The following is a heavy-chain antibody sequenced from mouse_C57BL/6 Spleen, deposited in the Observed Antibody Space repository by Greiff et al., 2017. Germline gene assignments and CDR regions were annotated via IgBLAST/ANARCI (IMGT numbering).Heavy chain of an antibody. V-gene: IGHV1-26*01. Sequence: EVQLQQSGPELVKPGASVKISCKASGYTFTDYYMNWVKQSHGKSLEWIGDINPNNGGTSYNQKFKGKATLTVDKSSSTAYMELRSLTSEDSAVYDCARGGYYYGSMDYWGQGTSVTVSS. CDR3: ARGGYYYGSMDY. D-gene: IGHD1-1*01. CDR1: GYTFTDYY. J-gene: IGHJ4*01. CDR2: INPNNGGT.